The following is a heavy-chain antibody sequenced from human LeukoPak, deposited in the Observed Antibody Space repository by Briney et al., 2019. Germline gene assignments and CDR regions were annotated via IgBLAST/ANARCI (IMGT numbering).Heavy chain of an antibody. V-gene: IGHV4-59*01. J-gene: IGHJ4*02. CDR3: ARVGHHYDSSGHPRYYFDY. D-gene: IGHD3-22*01. CDR2: IYYSGST. CDR1: GVSISSYY. Sequence: TSETLSLTCTVSGVSISSYYWSWNRQPPGKGLEWIGHIYYSGSTNYNPSLKSRVTISVDTSKNQFSLKLSSVTAADTAVYYCARVGHHYDSSGHPRYYFDYWGQGTLVTVSS.